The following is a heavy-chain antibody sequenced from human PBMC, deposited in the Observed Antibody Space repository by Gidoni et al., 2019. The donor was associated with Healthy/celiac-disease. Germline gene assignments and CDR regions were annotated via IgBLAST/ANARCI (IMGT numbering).Heavy chain of an antibody. Sequence: EVQLVESGGGLVKPGGSLRLSCAASGFTFSSYSMNWVRQAPGKGLEWVSSISSSSSYIYYADSVKGRFTISRDNAKNSLYLQMNSLRAEDTAVYYCARDPIGTGATAPLEYWGQGTLVTVSS. J-gene: IGHJ4*02. CDR1: GFTFSSYS. V-gene: IGHV3-21*01. CDR3: ARDPIGTGATAPLEY. D-gene: IGHD1-26*01. CDR2: ISSSSSYI.